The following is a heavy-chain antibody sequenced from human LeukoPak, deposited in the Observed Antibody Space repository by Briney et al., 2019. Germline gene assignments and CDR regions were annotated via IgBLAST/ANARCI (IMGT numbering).Heavy chain of an antibody. CDR3: ARDSPKVGWFGELLPSYYYYYGMDV. Sequence: ASVTVSCKASGYTFTSYGISWVRQAPGQGLEWMGWISAYNGNTNYAQKLQGRVTMTTGTSTSTAYMELRSLRSDDTAVYYCARDSPKVGWFGELLPSYYYYYGMDVWGQGTTVTVSS. CDR1: GYTFTSYG. J-gene: IGHJ6*02. CDR2: ISAYNGNT. D-gene: IGHD3-10*01. V-gene: IGHV1-18*01.